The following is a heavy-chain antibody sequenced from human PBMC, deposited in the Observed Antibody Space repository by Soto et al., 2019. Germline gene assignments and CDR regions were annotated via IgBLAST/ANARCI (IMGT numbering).Heavy chain of an antibody. J-gene: IGHJ6*02. V-gene: IGHV4-4*02. CDR3: AREEGDGNYYYYGVDG. Sequence: QVQLQESGPGLVKPSGTLSLTCAVSGDSISSSNWWSWVRQSPEKGLEWIGHIFHSGSTNYNPSLKSRVTISVDKSQNQFSLKMNSVTAADTAVYYCAREEGDGNYYYYGVDGWGQGTTVTVSS. CDR2: IFHSGST. CDR1: GDSISSSNW. D-gene: IGHD2-21*02.